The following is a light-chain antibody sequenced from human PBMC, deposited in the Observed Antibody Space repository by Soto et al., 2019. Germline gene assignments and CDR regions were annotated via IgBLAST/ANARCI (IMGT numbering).Light chain of an antibody. V-gene: IGKV1-5*01. CDR1: QTISDF. J-gene: IGKJ1*01. CDR3: QQYNSYSRT. CDR2: EAS. Sequence: DLQMTQSPSTLSASVGDRVTITCRASQTISDFLAWYQHKPGEAPKLLIAEASRLESGVPSRFSGGGSGTEFTLTISSLQPDDFATYYCQQYNSYSRTFGQGTKVDIK.